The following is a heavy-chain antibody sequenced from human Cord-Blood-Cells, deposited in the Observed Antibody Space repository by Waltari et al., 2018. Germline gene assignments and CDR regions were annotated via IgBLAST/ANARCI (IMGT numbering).Heavy chain of an antibody. CDR1: GYTFTSYY. CDR3: ARERELGDAFDI. Sequence: QVQLVQSGAEVKKPGASVTVSCKASGYTFTSYYMHWVRQAPGQGLEWMGIINPSGGSTSYAQKFQGRVTMTRDTSTSTVYMELSSLRSEDTAVYYCARERELGDAFDIWGQGTMVTVSS. J-gene: IGHJ3*02. D-gene: IGHD7-27*01. V-gene: IGHV1-46*01. CDR2: INPSGGST.